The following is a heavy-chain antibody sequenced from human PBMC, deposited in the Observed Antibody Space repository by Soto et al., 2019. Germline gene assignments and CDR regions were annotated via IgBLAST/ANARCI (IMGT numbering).Heavy chain of an antibody. CDR1: GGSISSGTHY. CDR3: ERQLGIDMGRGLMDWFDP. V-gene: IGHV4-39*01. J-gene: IGHJ5*02. D-gene: IGHD3-10*01. CDR2: MYHSGTT. Sequence: QLQLQESGPGLVRPSETLSLTCTVSGGSISSGTHYWGWIRQPPGKGLEWLGNMYHSGTTYYNPSLKSRVTVSVDMSKNQFSLQLTSVTAADTAMYYCERQLGIDMGRGLMDWFDPWGQGTLVTVSS.